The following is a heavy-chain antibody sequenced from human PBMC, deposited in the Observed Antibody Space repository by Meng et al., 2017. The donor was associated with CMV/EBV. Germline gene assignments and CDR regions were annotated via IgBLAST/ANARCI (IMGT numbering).Heavy chain of an antibody. Sequence: AAVQVSCKVSAYTLTELSMHWVRQAPGKGLVWLGGFDPEDGETIYAQKFQGRVTMTEDTSTDTAYMELSSLRSEDTAVYYCATRVVPAAIEILSFDIWGQGTMVTVSS. J-gene: IGHJ3*02. CDR2: FDPEDGET. CDR1: AYTLTELS. V-gene: IGHV1-24*01. CDR3: ATRVVPAAIEILSFDI. D-gene: IGHD2-2*02.